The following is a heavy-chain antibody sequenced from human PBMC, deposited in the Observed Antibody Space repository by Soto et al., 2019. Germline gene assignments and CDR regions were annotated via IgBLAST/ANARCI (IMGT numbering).Heavy chain of an antibody. Sequence: GGSLRLSCAASGFTFSSYSMNWVRQAPGKGLEWVSSISSSSSYIYYADSVKGRFTISRDNAKNSLYLQMNSLRAEDTAVYYCARDGEYYYDSSGYSFDYRGQGTLVTVSS. CDR1: GFTFSSYS. D-gene: IGHD3-22*01. CDR3: ARDGEYYYDSSGYSFDY. CDR2: ISSSSSYI. V-gene: IGHV3-21*01. J-gene: IGHJ4*02.